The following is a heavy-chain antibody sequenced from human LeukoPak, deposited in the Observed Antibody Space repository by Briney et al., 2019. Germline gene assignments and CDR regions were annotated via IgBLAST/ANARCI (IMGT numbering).Heavy chain of an antibody. CDR3: ARTGYTYGSGSHFAFDI. CDR2: IYPGDSDA. V-gene: IGHV5-51*01. J-gene: IGHJ3*02. Sequence: GESLEISCTTSGYSFATYWNGWVRQVPGQGLEWMGIIYPGDSDARYSPSFQGQVAISSDKSVTTTYLQWSNLKASDTSIYYCARTGYTYGSGSHFAFDIWGQGTMVIVSS. D-gene: IGHD3-10*01. CDR1: GYSFATYW.